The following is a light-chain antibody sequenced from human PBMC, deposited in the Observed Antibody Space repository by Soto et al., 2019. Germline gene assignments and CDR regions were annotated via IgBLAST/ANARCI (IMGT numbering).Light chain of an antibody. Sequence: EIVMTRSPATLSVSPGERATLSPSASQSVSSSLAWYQQRPGQAPRLLIYGASTRATGIPARFSGSGSGTEFTLTISSLQSEDFAVYYCQQYNNWPPPITFGQGTRRRL. J-gene: IGKJ5*01. V-gene: IGKV3-15*01. CDR1: QSVSSS. CDR2: GAS. CDR3: QQYNNWPPPIT.